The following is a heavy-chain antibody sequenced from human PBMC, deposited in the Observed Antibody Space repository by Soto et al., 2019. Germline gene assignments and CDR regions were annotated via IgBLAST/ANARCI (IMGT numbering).Heavy chain of an antibody. CDR3: ARQFYYDTSGFNYAYHDY. CDR2: ISPYTGHT. D-gene: IGHD3-22*01. V-gene: IGHV1-18*01. Sequence: ASVKVSCKASGYNFPNYAISWVRQAPGQGLEWMGWISPYTGHTNYDHSLRGRLSLSTDTSTSTAYMELGSLGSDDTAVYYCARQFYYDTSGFNYAYHDYWGQGTLVTV. J-gene: IGHJ4*02. CDR1: GYNFPNYA.